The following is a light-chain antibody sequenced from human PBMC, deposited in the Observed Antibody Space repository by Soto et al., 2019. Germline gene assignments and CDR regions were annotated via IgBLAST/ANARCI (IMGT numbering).Light chain of an antibody. CDR3: QQYGSSPFT. Sequence: EVVLTQSPDTLSLSPGERATLSCRDSQIVMSNYLAWYQQKPGQSPRFLIYDASSRATGIPDRFSGSGSGTYFSLTISRLEPEDFAVYYCQQYGSSPFTFGGGTKVDIK. CDR2: DAS. CDR1: QIVMSNY. J-gene: IGKJ4*02. V-gene: IGKV3-20*01.